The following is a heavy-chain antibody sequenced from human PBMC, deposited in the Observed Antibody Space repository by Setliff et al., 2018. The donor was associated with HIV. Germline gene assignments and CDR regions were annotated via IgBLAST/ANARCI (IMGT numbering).Heavy chain of an antibody. Sequence: SETLSLTCTASYATISTADYYWSWIRQPPGKGLEWIGFVSYTGTTHYNPSLRSRISISIDASKNKFSLQLSSVTAADTAVYYCARQSTTSRDFDSWGQGTLVTVSS. CDR1: YATISTADYY. CDR3: ARQSTTSRDFDS. CDR2: VSYTGTT. V-gene: IGHV4-30-4*01. D-gene: IGHD2-2*01. J-gene: IGHJ4*02.